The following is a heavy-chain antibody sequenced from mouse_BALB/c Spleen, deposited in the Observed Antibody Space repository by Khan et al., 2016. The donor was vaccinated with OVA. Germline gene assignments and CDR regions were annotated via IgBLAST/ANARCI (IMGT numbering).Heavy chain of an antibody. V-gene: IGHV3-2*02. CDR3: ERTNYYGYAVDY. J-gene: IGHJ4*01. D-gene: IGHD1-1*01. Sequence: EVQLVESGPGLVKPSQSLSLTCTVTGYSITSNYAWNWIRQFPGNKLEWMGYISYSGSTSYNPSLTSRISITRDTSKNQFFLQLNSVTTEDTATEYCERTNYYGYAVDYWGQGTSVTVSS. CDR1: GYSITSNYA. CDR2: ISYSGST.